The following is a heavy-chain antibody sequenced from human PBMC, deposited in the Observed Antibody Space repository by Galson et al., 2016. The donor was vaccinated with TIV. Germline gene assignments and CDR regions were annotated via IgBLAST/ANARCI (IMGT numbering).Heavy chain of an antibody. D-gene: IGHD3-10*01. CDR3: ARSDSYYKYALDV. V-gene: IGHV1-2*02. CDR2: INPKTGAT. Sequence: SVKVSCKASGYSFTGYFMHWVRQAPGQGLEWMGWINPKTGATTYAQEFQGRITMTRDTSASTVYMDLNRLQSDDTAVYYCARSDSYYKYALDVWGQGQRSPSLQ. J-gene: IGHJ3*01. CDR1: GYSFTGYF.